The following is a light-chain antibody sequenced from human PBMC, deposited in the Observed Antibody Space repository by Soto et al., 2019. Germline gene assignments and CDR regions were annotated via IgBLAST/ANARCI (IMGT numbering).Light chain of an antibody. V-gene: IGKV1-5*01. J-gene: IGKJ1*01. CDR1: QTITTW. Sequence: DIRVTQSPPTLSASVGDRVTITCRASQTITTWMAWYQQKPGKAPKLLVYDASTLQSGVATRFSGSGSGTEFTLIISGLQPEYYATYYCQQYTNTNNPWMFGQGTKVEI. CDR2: DAS. CDR3: QQYTNTNNPWM.